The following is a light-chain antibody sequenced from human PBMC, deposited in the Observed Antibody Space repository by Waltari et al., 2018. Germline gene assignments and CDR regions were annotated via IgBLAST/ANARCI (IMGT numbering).Light chain of an antibody. CDR3: VLSMGSGIWV. J-gene: IGLJ3*02. CDR2: DTN. V-gene: IGLV8-61*01. CDR1: SGSVSTTYY. Sequence: QTVVTHEPSLSVSPGGTVTLTCGLCSGSVSTTYYPTWYQQAPGQAPRTLIFDTNTRSSGVPDRFSGSILDNKAALTITGAQADDESDYYCVLSMGSGIWVFGGGTKLTVL.